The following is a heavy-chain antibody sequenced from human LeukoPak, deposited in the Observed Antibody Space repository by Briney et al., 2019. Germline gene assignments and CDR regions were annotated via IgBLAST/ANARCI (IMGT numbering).Heavy chain of an antibody. J-gene: IGHJ3*02. Sequence: PGRSLRLSCAASAFTFSSYWMSWVRQAAGKWLEWVANIKQDGSEKYYVDSVKGRFTISRDSAKNSLYLQMNTLRAEEPPVSDCARAPLRFLEWLITFDIWGQGTMVTVSS. CDR1: AFTFSSYW. CDR2: IKQDGSEK. CDR3: ARAPLRFLEWLITFDI. D-gene: IGHD3-3*01. V-gene: IGHV3-7*01.